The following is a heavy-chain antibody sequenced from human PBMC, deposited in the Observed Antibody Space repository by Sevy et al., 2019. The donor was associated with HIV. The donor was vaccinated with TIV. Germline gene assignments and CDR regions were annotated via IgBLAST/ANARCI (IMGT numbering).Heavy chain of an antibody. D-gene: IGHD2-2*01. V-gene: IGHV3-7*03. Sequence: GGSLRLSCAASGFTFSSYWMSWVRQAPGKGLEWVANIKQDGSEKYYVDSVKGRLTISGNNAKNSLYLQMNSLRAEDTAVYYCARDHTRKTYYYYYGMDVWGQGTTVTVSS. J-gene: IGHJ6*02. CDR2: IKQDGSEK. CDR1: GFTFSSYW. CDR3: ARDHTRKTYYYYYGMDV.